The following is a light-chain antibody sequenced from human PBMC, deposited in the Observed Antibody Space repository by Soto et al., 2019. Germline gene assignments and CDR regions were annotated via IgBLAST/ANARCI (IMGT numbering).Light chain of an antibody. CDR3: QHLNGYPRT. J-gene: IGKJ1*01. CDR1: QGISTY. Sequence: DIPLTQSPSFLSASVGDRVTITCRASQGISTYLAWYQQKPGKAPKLLIYAASTLQSGVPSSFSGSGSGTEFTLTINRLQPEDFASYYCQHLNGYPRTFGKGTKVEIK. CDR2: AAS. V-gene: IGKV1-9*01.